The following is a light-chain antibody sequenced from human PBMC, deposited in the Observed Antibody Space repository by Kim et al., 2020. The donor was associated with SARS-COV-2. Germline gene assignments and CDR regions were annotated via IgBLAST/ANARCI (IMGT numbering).Light chain of an antibody. CDR2: LSS. V-gene: IGKV2-28*01. CDR3: MQALQSPLT. CDR1: QSLLHPKGDNY. J-gene: IGKJ5*01. Sequence: PASISCRFSQSLLHPKGDNYLDWYLQKPGQSPQLLIYLSSSRASGVPDRFSGSGSGTDFTLTISRVEAEDVGVYYCMQALQSPLTFGQGTRLEIK.